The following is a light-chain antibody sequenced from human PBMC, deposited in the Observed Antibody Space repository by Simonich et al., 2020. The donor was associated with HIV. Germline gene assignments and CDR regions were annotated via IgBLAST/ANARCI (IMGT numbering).Light chain of an antibody. Sequence: QSALTQPASVSGSPGQSITISCTGTSSDIGGYNYVSWYQQHPGKAPKLMIFDVSYRPSGISHSFSASKSGNTASLTISGLQAEDEADYYCSSYTSTSIVVFGGGTKLTVL. CDR3: SSYTSTSIVV. J-gene: IGLJ2*01. V-gene: IGLV2-14*03. CDR1: SSDIGGYNY. CDR2: DVS.